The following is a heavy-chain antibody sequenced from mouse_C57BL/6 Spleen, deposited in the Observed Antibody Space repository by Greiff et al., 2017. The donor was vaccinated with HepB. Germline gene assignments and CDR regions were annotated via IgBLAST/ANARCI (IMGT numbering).Heavy chain of an antibody. CDR3: ARGDGYYYFDY. Sequence: EVQRVESGPGLVKPSQSLSLTCSVTGYSITSGYYWNWIRQFPGNKLEWMGYISYDGSNNYNPSLKNRISITRDTSKNQFFLKLNSVTTEDTATYYCARGDGYYYFDYWGQGTTLTVSS. D-gene: IGHD2-3*01. V-gene: IGHV3-6*01. CDR2: ISYDGSN. J-gene: IGHJ2*01. CDR1: GYSITSGYY.